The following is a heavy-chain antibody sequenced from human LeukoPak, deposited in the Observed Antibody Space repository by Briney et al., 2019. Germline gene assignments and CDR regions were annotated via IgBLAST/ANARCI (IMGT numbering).Heavy chain of an antibody. CDR1: GVTFSSYS. Sequence: GGSLRLSCAASGVTFSSYSMNWVRQAPGKGLEWVSSISSSSSYIYYADSVKGRFTISRDNAKNSLYLQMNSLRAEDTAAYYCARDQGSSDAFDIWGQGTMVTVSS. D-gene: IGHD6-13*01. CDR3: ARDQGSSDAFDI. CDR2: ISSSSSYI. V-gene: IGHV3-21*01. J-gene: IGHJ3*02.